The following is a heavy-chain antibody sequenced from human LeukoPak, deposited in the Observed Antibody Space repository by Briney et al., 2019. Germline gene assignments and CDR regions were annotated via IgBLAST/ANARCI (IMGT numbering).Heavy chain of an antibody. CDR2: INHSGST. J-gene: IGHJ5*02. D-gene: IGHD2-8*01. Sequence: SETLSLTCTVSNGSMTSDSYYWSWIRQPPGKGLEWIGEINHSGSTNYNPSLKSRVTISVDTSKNQFSLKLSSVTTADTAVYYCARGPRIVLMVYASAANWFDPWGQGTLVTVSS. V-gene: IGHV4-34*01. CDR1: NGSMTSDSYY. CDR3: ARGPRIVLMVYASAANWFDP.